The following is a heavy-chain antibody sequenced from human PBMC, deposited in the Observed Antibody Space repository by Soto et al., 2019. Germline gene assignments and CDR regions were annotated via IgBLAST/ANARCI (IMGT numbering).Heavy chain of an antibody. J-gene: IGHJ4*02. D-gene: IGHD3-22*01. Sequence: PGGSLRLSCAASGFTFSSYGMHWVRQAPGKGLEWVAVIWYDGSNKYYADSVKGRFTISRDNSKNTLYLQMNSLRAEDTAVYYCARTYYYDSSGSGDFDYWGQGTLVTVSS. CDR3: ARTYYYDSSGSGDFDY. V-gene: IGHV3-33*01. CDR1: GFTFSSYG. CDR2: IWYDGSNK.